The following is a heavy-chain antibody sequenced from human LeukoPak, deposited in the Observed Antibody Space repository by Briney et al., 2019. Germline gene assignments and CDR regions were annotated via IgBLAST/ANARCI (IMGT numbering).Heavy chain of an antibody. Sequence: GGSLRLSCAASGFTFSTYWMHWVRQAPGKGLVWVSRINSDGSSRRYADSVKGRFTISRDNAKNTLYLQMNSLRAEDTAVYYCARDLRTTGAFDIWGQGTMVTVSS. J-gene: IGHJ3*02. CDR1: GFTFSTYW. CDR2: INSDGSSR. D-gene: IGHD4-17*01. V-gene: IGHV3-74*01. CDR3: ARDLRTTGAFDI.